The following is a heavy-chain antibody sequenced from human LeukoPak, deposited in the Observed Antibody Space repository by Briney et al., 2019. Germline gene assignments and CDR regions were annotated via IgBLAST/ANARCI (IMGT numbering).Heavy chain of an antibody. CDR1: GFTFSSYW. CDR3: ARTGRRLDY. V-gene: IGHV3-7*05. Sequence: GGSLRLSCVASGFTFSSYWMTWVRQAPGKGLEWVANIKEDGSEKSYVASVKGRFTISRHNAKNSLYLQMNSLRAEDTAVYYCARTGRRLDYWGQGTLVTVSS. J-gene: IGHJ4*02. CDR2: IKEDGSEK. D-gene: IGHD6-6*01.